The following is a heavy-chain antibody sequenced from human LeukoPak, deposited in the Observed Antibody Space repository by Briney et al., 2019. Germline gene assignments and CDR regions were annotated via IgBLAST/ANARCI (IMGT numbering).Heavy chain of an antibody. D-gene: IGHD2-15*01. Sequence: ASVKVSCKASGYTFTSYGISWVRQAPGQGLEWMGWISAYNGNTNYAQKLQGRVTVTTDTSTSTAYMEQRSLRSDDTAVYYCAREGGGHGGFDYWGQGTLVTVSS. CDR2: ISAYNGNT. CDR1: GYTFTSYG. J-gene: IGHJ4*02. CDR3: AREGGGHGGFDY. V-gene: IGHV1-18*04.